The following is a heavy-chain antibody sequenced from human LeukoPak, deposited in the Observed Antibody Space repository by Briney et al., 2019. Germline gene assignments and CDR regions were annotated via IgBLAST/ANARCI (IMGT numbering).Heavy chain of an antibody. CDR2: ISGSSSYI. CDR3: ARSPSYSYGYDYYYYGLDV. J-gene: IGHJ6*02. D-gene: IGHD5-18*01. CDR1: GFTFSSYS. Sequence: GVSLRLACAASGFTFSSYSMNWVRQAPGEGLEWVSSISGSSSYIYYADSVKGRFTISRDNAKNSLYLQMKSLRAEDTAVYYCARSPSYSYGYDYYYYGLDVWGQGTTVTVSS. V-gene: IGHV3-21*01.